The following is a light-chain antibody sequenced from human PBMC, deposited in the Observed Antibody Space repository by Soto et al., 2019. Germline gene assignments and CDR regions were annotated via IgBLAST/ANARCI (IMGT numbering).Light chain of an antibody. Sequence: QSALTQPASVSGSPGQSITISCTGGSSDVGSYNRVSWYRQHPGKAPQLMIYEVSNRPSGVSNRFSGSKSGNTASLTISGLQAEDEADYFYSSLTTSETWVIGGGTKLTVL. J-gene: IGLJ3*02. CDR2: EVS. CDR1: SSDVGSYNR. V-gene: IGLV2-14*02. CDR3: SSLTTSETWV.